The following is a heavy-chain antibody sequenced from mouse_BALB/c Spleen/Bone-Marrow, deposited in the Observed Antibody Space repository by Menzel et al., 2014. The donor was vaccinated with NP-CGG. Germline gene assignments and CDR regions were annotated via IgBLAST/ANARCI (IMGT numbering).Heavy chain of an antibody. CDR3: ARDVGYGNYFVY. J-gene: IGHJ3*01. CDR1: GFTFSDFY. Sequence: EVKLEESGGGLVQPGDSLRLSCATSGFTFSDFYMEWVRRPPGKRLEWIAASRNKAKYYTTEYSASVKGRFIVSRDTSQSVLYLQMNALRAEDTAIYYCARDVGYGNYFVYWGQGTLVTVSA. CDR2: SRNKAKYYTT. D-gene: IGHD2-10*02. V-gene: IGHV7-1*02.